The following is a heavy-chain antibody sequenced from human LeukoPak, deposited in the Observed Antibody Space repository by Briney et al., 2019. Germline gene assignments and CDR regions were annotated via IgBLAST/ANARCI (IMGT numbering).Heavy chain of an antibody. J-gene: IGHJ4*02. CDR3: ASRPAGSTWYGVFDY. Sequence: SETLSLTCSVSGGSINSHYWSWIRQSPGKGLEWIGYVFNGGSTNYNPSLKSRVTMSLDTSRDQFSLRLSSVAAADTAIYYCASRPAGSTWYGVFDYWSQGTLVTVSS. CDR2: VFNGGST. CDR1: GGSINSHY. V-gene: IGHV4-59*11. D-gene: IGHD6-13*01.